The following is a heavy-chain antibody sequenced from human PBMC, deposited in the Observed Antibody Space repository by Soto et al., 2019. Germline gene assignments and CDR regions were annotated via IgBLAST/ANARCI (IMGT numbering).Heavy chain of an antibody. CDR3: ARHPLEDYDYIWGSYRRENNWFDP. CDR1: GGSXSSYY. CDR2: IYYSGST. D-gene: IGHD3-16*02. V-gene: IGHV4-59*08. J-gene: IGHJ5*02. Sequence: SETLSLTCTVSGGSXSSYYWSWIRQPPGKGLEWIGYIYYSGSTNYNPSLKSRVTISVDTSKNQFSLKLSSVTAADTAVYYCARHPLEDYDYIWGSYRRENNWFDPWGQGTLVTVSS.